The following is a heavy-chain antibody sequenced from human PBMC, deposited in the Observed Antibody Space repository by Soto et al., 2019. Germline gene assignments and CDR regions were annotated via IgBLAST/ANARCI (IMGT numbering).Heavy chain of an antibody. Sequence: GGSLRLSCAASGFTFSSYGMHWVRQAPGKGLEWVAVISYDGSNKYYADSVKGRFTISRDNSKNTLYLQMNSLRAEDTAVYYCAKVYSYGAYYYYYYGMDVWGQGTTVTVSS. J-gene: IGHJ6*02. V-gene: IGHV3-30*18. CDR1: GFTFSSYG. CDR2: ISYDGSNK. CDR3: AKVYSYGAYYYYYYGMDV. D-gene: IGHD5-18*01.